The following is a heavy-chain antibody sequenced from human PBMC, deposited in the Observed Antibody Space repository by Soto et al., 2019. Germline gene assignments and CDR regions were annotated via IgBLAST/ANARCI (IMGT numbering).Heavy chain of an antibody. V-gene: IGHV3-21*01. Sequence: GGSLRLSCAASGFTFSSYSMNWVRQAPGKGLEWVSSISSSSSYIYYADSVKGRFTISRDNAKNSLYLQMNSLRAEDTAVYYCARETVTKEGYFDYWGQGTLVTVSS. CDR3: ARETVTKEGYFDY. D-gene: IGHD4-4*01. CDR1: GFTFSSYS. J-gene: IGHJ4*02. CDR2: ISSSSSYI.